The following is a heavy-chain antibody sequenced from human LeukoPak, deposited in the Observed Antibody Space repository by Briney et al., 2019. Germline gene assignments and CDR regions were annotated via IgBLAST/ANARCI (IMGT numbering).Heavy chain of an antibody. Sequence: GGSLRLSCVASGFTFSSHWMHWIRQAPGKGLMWVARINGDGSSTSYADSVKGRFTIYRDNGKNTLYLQMNTLRAEDTAMYYCARPYDISTGYFDYWGQGTLVTVSS. CDR1: GFTFSSHW. CDR3: ARPYDISTGYFDY. D-gene: IGHD3-9*01. CDR2: INGDGSST. V-gene: IGHV3-74*01. J-gene: IGHJ4*02.